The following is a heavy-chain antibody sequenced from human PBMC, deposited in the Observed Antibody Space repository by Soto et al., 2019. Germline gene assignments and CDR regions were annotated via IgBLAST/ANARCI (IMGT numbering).Heavy chain of an antibody. J-gene: IGHJ6*02. V-gene: IGHV4-30-4*01. CDR1: SRSICSGDYY. CDR2: IYYSGST. CDR3: ARGIEGWYQGRYYYGMDV. Sequence: PSETLSLTCTVSSRSICSGDYYCSWIRQPPGKGLEWIGYIYYSGSTYYNPSLKSRVTISVDTSKNQFSLKLSSVTAADTAVYYCARGIEGWYQGRYYYGMDVWGQGTTVTVS. D-gene: IGHD6-19*01.